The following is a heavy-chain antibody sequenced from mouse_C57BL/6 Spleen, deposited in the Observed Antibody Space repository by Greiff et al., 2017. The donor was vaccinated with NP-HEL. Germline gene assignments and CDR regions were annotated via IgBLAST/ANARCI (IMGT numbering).Heavy chain of an antibody. CDR3: ARRGQLRPYAY. J-gene: IGHJ3*01. Sequence: QVQLQQSGAELVKPGASVKISCKASGYAFSSYWMNWVKQRPGKGLEWIGQIYPGDGDTNYNGKFKGKATLTADKSSSTASMHLGSLIYVGSAVYVCARRGQLRPYAYWGQGTLVTVSA. V-gene: IGHV1-80*01. CDR1: GYAFSSYW. CDR2: IYPGDGDT. D-gene: IGHD3-2*02.